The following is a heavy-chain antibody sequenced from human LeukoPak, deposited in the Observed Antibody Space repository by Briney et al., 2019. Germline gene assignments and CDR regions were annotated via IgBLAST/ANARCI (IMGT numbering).Heavy chain of an antibody. CDR2: IIPIFGTA. CDR1: GGTFSSYA. CDR3: ASTPRVEMATIKDYYYYMDV. D-gene: IGHD5-24*01. V-gene: IGHV1-69*05. J-gene: IGHJ6*03. Sequence: ASVKVSCKASGGTFSSYAISWVRQAHGQGLEWMGGIIPIFGTANYAQKFQGRVTITTDESTSTAYMELSSLRSEDTAVYYCASTPRVEMATIKDYYYYMDVWGKGTTVTVSS.